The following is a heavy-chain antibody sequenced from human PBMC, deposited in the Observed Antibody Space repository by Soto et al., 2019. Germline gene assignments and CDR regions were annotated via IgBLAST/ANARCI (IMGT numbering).Heavy chain of an antibody. D-gene: IGHD3-16*01. Sequence: SETLSLTCTVSGGSISNDYWNWIRQPPGRGLEWIGYIYYSTNTLYNPSLESRVTISLDTSSNQFSLRLSSVTAADTAVYYCARRSIESVWWFGPRGQGTLVTVSS. J-gene: IGHJ5*02. CDR1: GGSISNDY. CDR2: IYYSTNT. CDR3: ARRSIESVWWFGP. V-gene: IGHV4-59*01.